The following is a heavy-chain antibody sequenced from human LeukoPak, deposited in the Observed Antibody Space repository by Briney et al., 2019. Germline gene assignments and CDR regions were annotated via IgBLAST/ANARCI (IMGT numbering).Heavy chain of an antibody. CDR3: ATDYWGSINY. CDR2: INTDGSST. CDR1: GFSYSTSW. V-gene: IGHV3-74*01. J-gene: IGHJ4*02. D-gene: IGHD3-10*01. Sequence: PGGSLRLSCAASGFSYSTSWMHWVRQAPGKGLVWVSRINTDGSSTSYADSVKGRFTISRDNAKNTLTLQMNSLRAEDTAVYYCATDYWGSINYWGQGTLVTVPS.